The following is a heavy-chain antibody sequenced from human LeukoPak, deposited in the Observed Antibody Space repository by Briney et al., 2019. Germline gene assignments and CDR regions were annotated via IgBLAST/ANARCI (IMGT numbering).Heavy chain of an antibody. CDR1: GGSISSSSYY. V-gene: IGHV4-39*01. J-gene: IGHJ6*03. D-gene: IGHD6-19*01. CDR3: ARHQWHYYYYMGV. CDR2: IYYSGDT. Sequence: SETLSLTCIVSGGSISSSSYYWGWIRQPPGQGLEWIGSIYYSGDTYYNPSLKSRRVTISVDTSKNQFSLRLSSVTAADTAVYYCARHQWHYYYYMGVWGKGSTVTVSS.